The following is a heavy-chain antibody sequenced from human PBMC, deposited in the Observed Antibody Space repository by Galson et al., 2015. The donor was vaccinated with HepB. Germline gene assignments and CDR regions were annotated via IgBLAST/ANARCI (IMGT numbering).Heavy chain of an antibody. Sequence: AHAMHWVRQAPGKGLEWVSGITWNSNNIGYADSVKGRFIISRDNAKNSLYLQMSSLRAEDTAVYYCARDDDFDYWGQGTLVTVSS. V-gene: IGHV3-9*01. CDR2: ITWNSNNI. CDR3: ARDDDFDY. CDR1: AHA. J-gene: IGHJ4*02.